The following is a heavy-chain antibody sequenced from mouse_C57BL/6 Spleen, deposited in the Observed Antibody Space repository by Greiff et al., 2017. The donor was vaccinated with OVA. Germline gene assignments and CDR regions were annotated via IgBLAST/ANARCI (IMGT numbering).Heavy chain of an antibody. V-gene: IGHV1-61*01. CDR1: GYTFTSYW. Sequence: QVQLQQPGAELVRPGSSVKLSCKASGYTFTSYWMDWVKQRPGQGLEWIGNIYPSDSETHYNQKFKDKATLTVDKSSSTAYMQLSSLTSEDSAVYYCARSYSNPYFDYWGQGTTLIVSS. J-gene: IGHJ2*01. D-gene: IGHD2-5*01. CDR3: ARSYSNPYFDY. CDR2: IYPSDSET.